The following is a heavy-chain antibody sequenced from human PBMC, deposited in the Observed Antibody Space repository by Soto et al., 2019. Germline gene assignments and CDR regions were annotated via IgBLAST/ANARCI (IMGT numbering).Heavy chain of an antibody. CDR1: GFTFSSYS. Sequence: GGSLRLSCAASGFTFSSYSMNWVRQAPGKGLEWVSSISSSSSYIYYADSVKGRFTISRDNAKNSLYLQMNSLRAEDTAVYYCARFPYNWNQDYYMDVWGKGTTVTVSS. CDR2: ISSSSSYI. V-gene: IGHV3-21*01. D-gene: IGHD1-20*01. J-gene: IGHJ6*03. CDR3: ARFPYNWNQDYYMDV.